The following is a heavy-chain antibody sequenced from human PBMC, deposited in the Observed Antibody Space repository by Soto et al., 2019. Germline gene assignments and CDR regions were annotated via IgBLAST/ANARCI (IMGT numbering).Heavy chain of an antibody. CDR3: ARRYSDSRTDY. CDR2: IDPSDSCT. D-gene: IGHD3-9*01. Sequence: GESLKISCQTSGYTFTTYWITWVRQVPGKGLEWMGRIDPSDSCTNYGPSFQGHVTISVDKSISTAYLQWSSLKASDTAMYYCARRYSDSRTDYWGRGTLVTVSS. CDR1: GYTFTTYW. J-gene: IGHJ4*02. V-gene: IGHV5-10-1*01.